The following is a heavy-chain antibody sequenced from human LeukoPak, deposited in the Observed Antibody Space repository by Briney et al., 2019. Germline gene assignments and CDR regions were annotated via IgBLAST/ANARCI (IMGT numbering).Heavy chain of an antibody. J-gene: IGHJ4*02. CDR2: ISSSSSYI. Sequence: PGGSLRLSCAASGFTFSSYSMNWVRQATGKGLEWVSSISSSSSYIYYADSVKGRFTISRDNAKNSLYLQMNSLRAEDTAVYYCAREVKAVPGDESFDYWGQGTLVTVSS. CDR1: GFTFSSYS. D-gene: IGHD6-19*01. CDR3: AREVKAVPGDESFDY. V-gene: IGHV3-21*04.